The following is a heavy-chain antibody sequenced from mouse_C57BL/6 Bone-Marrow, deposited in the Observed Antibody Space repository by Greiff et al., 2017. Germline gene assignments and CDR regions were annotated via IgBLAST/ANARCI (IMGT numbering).Heavy chain of an antibody. CDR3: ARRGITTADY. J-gene: IGHJ2*01. V-gene: IGHV1-82*01. CDR2: IYPGDGGT. D-gene: IGHD1-2*01. CDR1: GYAFSSSW. Sequence: QVQLQQSGPELVKPGASVKISCKASGYAFSSSWMNWVKQRPGKGLEWIGRIYPGDGGTNSNGQFKSKATLTADKSTSTASMQISSLTAEDSAVYFCARRGITTADYWGQGTTLTVSS.